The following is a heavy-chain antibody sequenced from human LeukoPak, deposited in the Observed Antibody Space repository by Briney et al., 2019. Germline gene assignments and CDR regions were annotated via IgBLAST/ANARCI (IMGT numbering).Heavy chain of an antibody. CDR3: ARDLWELLGDYYGMDV. CDR1: GFTFSIYA. V-gene: IGHV3-30-3*01. Sequence: QPGRSLTLSCAASGFTFSIYAMHWVRHAPGKGMEWVAVISYDGSNKYYADSVKGRFTICRDNSKNTLYLQKNRLRAEDTAVYYCARDLWELLGDYYGMDVWGQGTTVTVSS. J-gene: IGHJ6*02. D-gene: IGHD1-26*01. CDR2: ISYDGSNK.